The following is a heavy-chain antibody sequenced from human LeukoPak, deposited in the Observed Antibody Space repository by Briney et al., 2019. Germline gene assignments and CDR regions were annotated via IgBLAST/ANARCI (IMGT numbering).Heavy chain of an antibody. CDR3: ARKRSLGSGSYRWFDP. J-gene: IGHJ5*02. Sequence: GGSLRLSCAASGFTFSSYSMNWVRQAPGKGLEWVSSISSSSTYIYYVDSVKGRFTISRDNAKNSLYLQMNSLRVEDTAVYYCARKRSLGSGSYRWFDPWGQGTLVTVSS. D-gene: IGHD3-10*01. V-gene: IGHV3-21*01. CDR2: ISSSSTYI. CDR1: GFTFSSYS.